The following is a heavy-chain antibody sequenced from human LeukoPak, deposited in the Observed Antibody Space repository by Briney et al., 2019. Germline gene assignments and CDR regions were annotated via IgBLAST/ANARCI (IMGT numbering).Heavy chain of an antibody. D-gene: IGHD2-15*01. J-gene: IGHJ5*02. CDR2: IYYRGNT. CDR1: GGSISSGGYY. CDR3: ARARDCSGGTCYQFNWFDL. V-gene: IGHV4-31*03. Sequence: SETLSLTCTVSGGSISSGGYYWSWIRQHPGKGLEWIGYIYYRGNTYYNPSLKSRVTISVDTSKNQFSLKVTSVTAADTAAYYCARARDCSGGTCYQFNWFDLWGQGTLVTVSS.